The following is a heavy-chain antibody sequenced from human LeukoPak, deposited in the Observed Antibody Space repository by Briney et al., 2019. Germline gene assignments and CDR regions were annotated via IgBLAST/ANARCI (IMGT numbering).Heavy chain of an antibody. V-gene: IGHV1-46*01. J-gene: IGHJ4*02. CDR3: AREGAKYYYDSSGSPTD. Sequence: ASVKVSCKASGYTFTSYYMHWVRQAPGQGLEWMGIINPSGGSTSYAQKFQGKVTMTRDTSTSTVYMELSSLRSEDTAVYYCAREGAKYYYDSSGSPTDWGQGTLVTVSS. CDR1: GYTFTSYY. D-gene: IGHD3-22*01. CDR2: INPSGGST.